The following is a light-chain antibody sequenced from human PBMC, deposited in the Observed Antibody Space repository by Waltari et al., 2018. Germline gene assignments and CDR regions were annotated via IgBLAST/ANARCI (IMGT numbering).Light chain of an antibody. Sequence: DIQMTQSPSSLSASVGDRVTITCRASQAISSWLAWYQQIPGKAPKLLIYKASSLKSGVPSRFSGSGSGTDFTLTISSLQSEDFATYYCQQYNSVPPTFGQGTKVEIK. CDR3: QQYNSVPPT. V-gene: IGKV1-12*01. CDR2: KAS. CDR1: QAISSW. J-gene: IGKJ1*01.